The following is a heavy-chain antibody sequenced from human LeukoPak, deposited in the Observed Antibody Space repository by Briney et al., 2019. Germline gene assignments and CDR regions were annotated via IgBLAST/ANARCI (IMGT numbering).Heavy chain of an antibody. CDR1: GFTVSSNY. Sequence: PGGSLRLSCAASGFTVSSNYMSWVRQAPGKGLEWVSVIYSGGSTYYADSVKGRFTISRDNSKNTLYLQMNSLGAEDTAVYYCARDIRRGYSYGYGEYWGQGTLVTVSS. CDR2: IYSGGST. D-gene: IGHD5-18*01. J-gene: IGHJ4*02. CDR3: ARDIRRGYSYGYGEY. V-gene: IGHV3-53*01.